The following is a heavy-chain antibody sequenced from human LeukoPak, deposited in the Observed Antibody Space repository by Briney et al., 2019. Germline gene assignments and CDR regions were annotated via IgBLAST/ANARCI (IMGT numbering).Heavy chain of an antibody. V-gene: IGHV3-23*01. CDR3: AKEREYSGYEPLPNDY. CDR2: IRGSTGST. J-gene: IGHJ4*02. CDR1: GFTFSDHY. Sequence: GGSLRLSCAASGFTFSDHYLDWVRQAPGKGLEWVSVIRGSTGSTYYADSVKGRFTISRDDSKNTLYLQMNSLRAEDTAVYYCAKEREYSGYEPLPNDYWGQGTLVTVSS. D-gene: IGHD5-12*01.